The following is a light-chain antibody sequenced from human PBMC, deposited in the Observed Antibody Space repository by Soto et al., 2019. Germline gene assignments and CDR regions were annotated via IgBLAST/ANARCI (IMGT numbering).Light chain of an antibody. CDR2: GAS. CDR3: QQYSTSPPT. CDR1: QSVGSN. J-gene: IGKJ4*01. Sequence: EIVVTQSPATLSVSPGERATLSCRASQSVGSNMAWYQQKPGQPPRLLIYGASTRATGIPDRFSGSGSGTDFTLTISRLEPEDFAVYYCQQYSTSPPTFGGGTKVDIK. V-gene: IGKV3-20*01.